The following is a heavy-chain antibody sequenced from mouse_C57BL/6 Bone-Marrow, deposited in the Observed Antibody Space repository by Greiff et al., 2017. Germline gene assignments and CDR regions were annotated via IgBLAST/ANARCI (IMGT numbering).Heavy chain of an antibody. CDR1: GFTFTDYY. D-gene: IGHD1-1*02. CDR2: IRNKANGYTT. Sequence: EVKLMESGGGLVQPGGSLSLSCAASGFTFTDYYMSWVRQPPGKALEWLGFIRNKANGYTTEYSASVKGRFTISRDNSQSILYLQMNALRAEDSATYYCARSVANWPYFDYWGQGNTLTVSS. V-gene: IGHV7-3*01. CDR3: ARSVANWPYFDY. J-gene: IGHJ2*01.